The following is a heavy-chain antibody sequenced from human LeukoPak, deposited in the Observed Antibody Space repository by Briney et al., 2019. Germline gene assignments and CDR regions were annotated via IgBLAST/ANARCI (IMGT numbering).Heavy chain of an antibody. V-gene: IGHV1-69*06. Sequence: SVKVSCKASGGTFSSYAISWVRQAPGQGLEWMGGIIPMFGTANYAQKFQGRVTITADKSTSTAYMELSSLRSEDTAVYYCARDPPGRPYSSSSYGWGQGTLVTVSS. D-gene: IGHD6-6*01. CDR1: GGTFSSYA. CDR2: IIPMFGTA. CDR3: ARDPPGRPYSSSSYG. J-gene: IGHJ4*02.